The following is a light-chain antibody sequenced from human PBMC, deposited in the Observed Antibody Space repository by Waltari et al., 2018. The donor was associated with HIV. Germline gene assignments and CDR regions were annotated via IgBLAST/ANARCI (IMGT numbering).Light chain of an antibody. Sequence: DIQMTQSPSSLSASLVDSVPNTCRARTDIGMHINWYQHRPGRPPKSLIAAASQLQDGGPSRFSGGGFGTHFTLSIDRPQPEDFTIYFCLQTYSLPYTFGQGTKVEVK. J-gene: IGKJ2*01. CDR1: TDIGMH. V-gene: IGKV1-39*01. CDR3: LQTYSLPYT. CDR2: AAS.